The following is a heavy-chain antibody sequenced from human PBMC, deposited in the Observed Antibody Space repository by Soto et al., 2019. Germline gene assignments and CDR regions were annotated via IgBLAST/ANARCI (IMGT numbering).Heavy chain of an antibody. CDR2: IHHRGTT. D-gene: IGHD2-2*01. CDR1: GDSISSSNW. CDR3: ARVRQYCSATSCYLGP. J-gene: IGHJ5*02. V-gene: IGHV4-4*02. Sequence: QVQLQESGPGLVKPSETLSLTCGVSGDSISSSNWWQWVRQPPGKGLEWIGEIHHRGTTNYNPSLKSRVAISVDKSKNQSSLKLTSMPAADTAVYYCARVRQYCSATSCYLGPWGHGTLVTVSS.